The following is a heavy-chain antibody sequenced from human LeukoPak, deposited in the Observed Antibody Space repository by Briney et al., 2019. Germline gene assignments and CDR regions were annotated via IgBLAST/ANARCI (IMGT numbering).Heavy chain of an antibody. J-gene: IGHJ3*02. Sequence: SSETLSLTCTVSGGSISGYYWSWIRQPPGKGLEWIGYIYYSGSTNYNPSLKSRVTISVDTSKNQFSLKLSSVTAADTAVYYCARVGVTIFGVVTEAFDIWGQGTMVTVSS. CDR1: GGSISGYY. D-gene: IGHD3-3*01. CDR3: ARVGVTIFGVVTEAFDI. CDR2: IYYSGST. V-gene: IGHV4-59*01.